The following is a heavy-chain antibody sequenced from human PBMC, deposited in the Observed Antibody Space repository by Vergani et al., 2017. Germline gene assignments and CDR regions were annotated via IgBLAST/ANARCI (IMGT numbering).Heavy chain of an antibody. CDR1: GGSISSSSYY. V-gene: IGHV4-39*07. CDR3: ARVQWLRGLSPDYFDY. J-gene: IGHJ4*02. D-gene: IGHD5-12*01. Sequence: QLQLQESGPGLVKPSETLSLTCTVSGGSISSSSYYWSWIRQPPGKGLEWIGEINHSGSTNYNPSLKSRVTISVDTSKNQFSLKLSSVTAADTAVYYCARVQWLRGLSPDYFDYWGQGTLVTVSS. CDR2: INHSGST.